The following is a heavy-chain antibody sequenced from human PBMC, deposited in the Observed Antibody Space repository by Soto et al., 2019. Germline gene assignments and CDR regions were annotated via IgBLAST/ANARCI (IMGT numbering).Heavy chain of an antibody. CDR1: GFTFSSYS. D-gene: IGHD1-26*01. CDR3: ARDAVGATNSGAFDI. V-gene: IGHV3-21*01. Sequence: ESAGGLVKPGGSLRLSCAASGFTFSSYSMNWVRQAPGKGLEWVSSISSSGSDIYYADSLKGRFSISRDNAKNSLYLQMSTLRAEDTAVYYCARDAVGATNSGAFDIWGQGTMVTVSS. J-gene: IGHJ3*02. CDR2: ISSSGSDI.